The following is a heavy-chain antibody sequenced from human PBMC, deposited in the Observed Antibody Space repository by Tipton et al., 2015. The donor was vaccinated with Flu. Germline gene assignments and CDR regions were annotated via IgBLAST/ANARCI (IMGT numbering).Heavy chain of an antibody. D-gene: IGHD3-10*01. CDR3: ARAIASVGST. V-gene: IGHV3-7*03. CDR2: IKQDGSVK. Sequence: SLRLSCAASGFTFSSYGVHWVRQAPGKGLEWVANIKQDGSVKYYVDSVKGRFTISRDNAKNSLYLQMNSLRAEDMAVYYCARAIASVGSTWGQGTMVTVSS. CDR1: GFTFSSYG. J-gene: IGHJ3*01.